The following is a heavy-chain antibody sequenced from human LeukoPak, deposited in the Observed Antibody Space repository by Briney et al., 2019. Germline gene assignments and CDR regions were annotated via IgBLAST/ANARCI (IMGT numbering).Heavy chain of an antibody. CDR1: GFTFSSYS. CDR3: ARDPGYSYGYTLDY. D-gene: IGHD5-18*01. CDR2: ISSSSSYI. J-gene: IGHJ4*02. V-gene: IGHV3-21*01. Sequence: EGSLRLSCAASGFTFSSYSMNWVRQAPGKGLEWVSSISSSSSYIYYADSVKGRFTISRDNAKNSLYLQMNSLRAEDTAVYYSARDPGYSYGYTLDYWGQGTLVTVSS.